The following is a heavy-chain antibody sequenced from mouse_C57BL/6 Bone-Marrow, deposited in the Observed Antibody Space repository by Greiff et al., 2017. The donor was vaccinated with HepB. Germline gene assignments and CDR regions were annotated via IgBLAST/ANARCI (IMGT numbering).Heavy chain of an antibody. D-gene: IGHD1-1*01. CDR3: ARYYYGSSHDY. J-gene: IGHJ2*01. Sequence: VQLQQPGAELVMPGASVKLSCKASGYTFTSYWMHWVKQRPGQGLEWIGEIDPSDSYTNYNQKFKGKSTLTVDKSSSTAYMQLSSLTSEDSAVYYCARYYYGSSHDYWGQGTTLTVSS. CDR1: GYTFTSYW. V-gene: IGHV1-69*01. CDR2: IDPSDSYT.